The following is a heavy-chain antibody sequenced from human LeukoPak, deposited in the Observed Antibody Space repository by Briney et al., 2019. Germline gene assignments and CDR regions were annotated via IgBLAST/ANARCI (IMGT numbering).Heavy chain of an antibody. CDR1: GFTFSSYA. V-gene: IGHV3-21*01. CDR3: VRESSGWEFDF. Sequence: GGSLRLSCAASGFTFSSYAMNWVRQAPGKGLEWVSSIRSSSTFIYYADSVKGRFTISRDNAKNSLYLQMNSLRAEDTAVYYCVRESSGWEFDFWGQGTLVTVSS. D-gene: IGHD6-19*01. CDR2: IRSSSTFI. J-gene: IGHJ4*02.